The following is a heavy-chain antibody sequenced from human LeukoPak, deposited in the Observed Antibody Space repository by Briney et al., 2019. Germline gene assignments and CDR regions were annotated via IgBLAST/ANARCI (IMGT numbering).Heavy chain of an antibody. V-gene: IGHV4-39*07. CDR1: GGSVRSSSYY. D-gene: IGHD3-10*01. J-gene: IGHJ4*02. CDR2: VHYNGST. CDR3: ARDRGVPRPYYFDQ. Sequence: SETLSLTCTVSGGSVRSSSYYWGCIRQPPGKGLEWIGSVHYNGSTCYNPSLGGRVIMSIDTSKNQFSLKLTSVTAADTAMYYCARDRGVPRPYYFDQWGQGTLVTVSS.